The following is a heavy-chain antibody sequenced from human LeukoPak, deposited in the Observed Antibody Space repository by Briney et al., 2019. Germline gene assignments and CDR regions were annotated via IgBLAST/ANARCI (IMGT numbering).Heavy chain of an antibody. CDR3: ARLGPMVGRNYYFDY. Sequence: PSETLSLTCAVYGGSFSGYYWSWIRQPPGKGLEWIGEINHSGSTNYNPSLKSRVTISVDTSKNQFSLKLSSVTAADTAVYYCARLGPMVGRNYYFDYWGQGTLVTVSS. CDR2: INHSGST. V-gene: IGHV4-34*01. D-gene: IGHD3-10*02. J-gene: IGHJ4*02. CDR1: GGSFSGYY.